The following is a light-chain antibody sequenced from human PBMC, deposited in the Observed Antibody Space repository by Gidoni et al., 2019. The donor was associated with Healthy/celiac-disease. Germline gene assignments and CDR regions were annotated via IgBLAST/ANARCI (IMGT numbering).Light chain of an antibody. CDR3: QQYNSYWT. J-gene: IGKJ1*01. V-gene: IGKV1-5*03. CDR2: KAS. Sequence: DIQMTQSSSTLSASVGDRVIITCRASQSISSWLAWYQQKPGKAPKLLIYKASSLESGVPSRFSGSGSGTEFTLTISSLQSDDFATYYCQQYNSYWTFGQGTKVEIK. CDR1: QSISSW.